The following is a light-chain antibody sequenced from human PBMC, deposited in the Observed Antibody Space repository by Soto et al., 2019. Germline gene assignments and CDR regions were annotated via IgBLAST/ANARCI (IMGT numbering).Light chain of an antibody. V-gene: IGKV1-6*02. CDR3: LQDYSYPIT. J-gene: IGKJ5*01. CDR1: QDISND. Sequence: IQLTQSPSSLSASVGARITITCRASQDISNDLGWFQKTPGKAPKLLIYAASILQPGVPSRFSGSGSGSAFSLTITSLQPEDFATYYCLQDYSYPITFGQGTRLEIK. CDR2: AAS.